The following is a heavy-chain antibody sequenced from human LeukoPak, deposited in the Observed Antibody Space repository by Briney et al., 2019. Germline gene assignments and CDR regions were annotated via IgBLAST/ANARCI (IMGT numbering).Heavy chain of an antibody. Sequence: GGSLRLSCAASGSTISSNYMSWVRQAPGKGLEWVSIIYSGGSTYYADSVKGRFTISRDNSKNTLYLQMNSLRAEDTAVYYCARGPGGYSYGSRFDYWGQGTLVTVSS. D-gene: IGHD5-18*01. CDR3: ARGPGGYSYGSRFDY. V-gene: IGHV3-66*01. J-gene: IGHJ4*02. CDR2: IYSGGST. CDR1: GSTISSNY.